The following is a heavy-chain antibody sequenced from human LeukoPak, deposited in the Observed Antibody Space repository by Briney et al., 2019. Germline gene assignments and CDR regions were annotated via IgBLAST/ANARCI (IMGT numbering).Heavy chain of an antibody. Sequence: GASVKVSCKASGYTFTSYGISWVRQAPGQGLEWMEWISAYNGNTNYAQKLQGRVTMTTDTSTSTAYMELRSLRSDDTAVYYCARDRVVVTANSFDYWGQGTLVTVSS. CDR1: GYTFTSYG. V-gene: IGHV1-18*01. CDR3: ARDRVVVTANSFDY. J-gene: IGHJ4*02. D-gene: IGHD2-15*01. CDR2: ISAYNGNT.